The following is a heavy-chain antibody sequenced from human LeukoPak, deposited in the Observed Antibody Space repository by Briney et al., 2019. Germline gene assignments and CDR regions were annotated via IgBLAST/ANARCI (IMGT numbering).Heavy chain of an antibody. D-gene: IGHD3-10*01. V-gene: IGHV3-66*01. CDR1: GFTVSSNY. Sequence: RGSLRLSCAASGFTVSSNYMSWVRQAPGKGLEWVSVIYSGGSTYYADSVKGRFTISRDNSKNTLYLQMNSLRAEDTAVYYCARAPPPLWFGERTYYFDYWGQGTLVTVSS. CDR2: IYSGGST. J-gene: IGHJ4*02. CDR3: ARAPPPLWFGERTYYFDY.